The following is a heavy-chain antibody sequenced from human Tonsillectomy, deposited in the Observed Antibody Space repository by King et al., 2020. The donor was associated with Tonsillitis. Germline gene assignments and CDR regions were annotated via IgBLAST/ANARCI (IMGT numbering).Heavy chain of an antibody. CDR3: ARDSAIQWPYRGYFDY. CDR2: IWYDGSNK. J-gene: IGHJ4*02. Sequence: VQLVESGGGVVQPGRSLRLSCAASGFTFSSYGMHWVRQAPGKGLEWVAVIWYDGSNKYYADSVKGRFTISRDNSKNTLYLQMNSLRAEETAVYYCARDSAIQWPYRGYFDYWGQGTLVTVSS. CDR1: GFTFSSYG. D-gene: IGHD5-12*01. V-gene: IGHV3-33*08.